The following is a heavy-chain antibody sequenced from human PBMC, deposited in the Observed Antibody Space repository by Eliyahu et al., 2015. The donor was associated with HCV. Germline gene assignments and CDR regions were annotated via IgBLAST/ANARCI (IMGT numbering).Heavy chain of an antibody. CDR3: ARDLTGGKPRTLGD. CDR2: ILFDGGKK. Sequence: QVQLVESGGGVVQPGRSLRLSCAASRFIFXSLTMHWVRQALGQGREWVGRILFDGGKKFYADSVKGRFTISRDNSRRALYLQMNSLRNEDTAVYYCARDLTGGKPRTLGDWGQGTLVTVSS. D-gene: IGHD7-27*01. J-gene: IGHJ4*02. V-gene: IGHV3-30*03. CDR1: RFIFXSLT.